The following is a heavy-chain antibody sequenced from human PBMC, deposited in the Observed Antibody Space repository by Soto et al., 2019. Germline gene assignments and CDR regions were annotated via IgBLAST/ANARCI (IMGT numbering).Heavy chain of an antibody. CDR2: IYNSGST. CDR1: GGSISNYY. Sequence: QVQLQESGPGLVKPSETLSLTCTVSGGSISNYYWSWMRQPAGKGREWIGHIYNSGSTNYNPSLKSRVTIVGDTSKNQLSLKLSAVTAADTAVYYCAKGGAGCTSSSCYTSGWLDPWGQGTLVTVSS. D-gene: IGHD2-2*02. J-gene: IGHJ5*02. CDR3: AKGGAGCTSSSCYTSGWLDP. V-gene: IGHV4-4*07.